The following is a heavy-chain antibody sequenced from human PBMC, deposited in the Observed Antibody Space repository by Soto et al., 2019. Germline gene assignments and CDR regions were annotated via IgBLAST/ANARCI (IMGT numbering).Heavy chain of an antibody. Sequence: PGGSLRLSCAASGFTFSSNDMHWVRQAPGKGLEWVAIISFDGSNKYYTDSVKGRFTISRDNSKNTLYLQMNTLRVDDTAVYYCAKKDSRTWYRANFDYWGQGTLVTVSS. J-gene: IGHJ4*02. V-gene: IGHV3-30*18. CDR3: AKKDSRTWYRANFDY. CDR1: GFTFSSND. CDR2: ISFDGSNK. D-gene: IGHD6-13*01.